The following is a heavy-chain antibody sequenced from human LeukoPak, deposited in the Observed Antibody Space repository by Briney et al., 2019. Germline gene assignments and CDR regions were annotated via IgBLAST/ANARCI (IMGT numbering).Heavy chain of an antibody. CDR2: IYYTGST. D-gene: IGHD3-10*01. Sequence: NSSETLSLTCTISGGSISSNYWSWIRQPPGKGLEWIGYIYYTGSTNYNPSLKSRVTISVDTSKNQFSLKLSSMTAADTAFYYGARDRYGSGTLEYWGQGTLVTVSS. CDR1: GGSISSNY. J-gene: IGHJ4*02. V-gene: IGHV4-59*01. CDR3: ARDRYGSGTLEY.